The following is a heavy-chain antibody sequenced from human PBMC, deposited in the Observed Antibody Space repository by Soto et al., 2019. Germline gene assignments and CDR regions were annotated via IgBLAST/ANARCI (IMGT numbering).Heavy chain of an antibody. CDR2: INAGNGNT. Sequence: QVQLVQSGAEVKKPGASVKVSCKASGYTFTSYAMHWVRQAPGQRLEWMGWINAGNGNTKYSQKFQGRVTITRDTSASTAYMELSRLRSEDTAVYYCARVVPDYYDVWSGYYAEDYYYYYYLDVWGKGTTVTVSS. CDR3: ARVVPDYYDVWSGYYAEDYYYYYYLDV. V-gene: IGHV1-3*01. D-gene: IGHD3-3*01. CDR1: GYTFTSYA. J-gene: IGHJ6*03.